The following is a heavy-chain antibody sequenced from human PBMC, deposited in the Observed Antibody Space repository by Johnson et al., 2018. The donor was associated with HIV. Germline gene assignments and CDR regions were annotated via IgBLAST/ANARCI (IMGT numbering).Heavy chain of an antibody. CDR3: AREGGAAAPDAFDI. V-gene: IGHV3-30*07. CDR1: GFTFSSYA. Sequence: QVQLVESGGGVVQPGRSLRLSCAASGFTFSSYAMHWVRQAPGKGLEWVAVISYDGSTIYYADYVKGRFTISRDNAKNSLYLQMNSLRAEDTAVYYCAREGGAAAPDAFDIWGQGTMVTVSS. J-gene: IGHJ3*02. D-gene: IGHD2-2*01. CDR2: ISYDGSTI.